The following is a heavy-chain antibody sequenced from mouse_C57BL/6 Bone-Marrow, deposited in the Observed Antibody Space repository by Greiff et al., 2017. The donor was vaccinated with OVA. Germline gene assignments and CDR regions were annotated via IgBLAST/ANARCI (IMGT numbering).Heavy chain of an antibody. Sequence: EVQVVESGGGLVQPKGSLKLSCAASGFSFNTYAMNWVRQAPGKGLEWVARIRSKSNNYATYYADSVKDRFTISRDDSESMLYLQMNNLKTEDTAMYYCVRQGRYGNYAMDYWGQGTSVTVSS. CDR2: IRSKSNNYAT. J-gene: IGHJ4*01. CDR3: VRQGRYGNYAMDY. D-gene: IGHD2-10*02. V-gene: IGHV10-1*01. CDR1: GFSFNTYA.